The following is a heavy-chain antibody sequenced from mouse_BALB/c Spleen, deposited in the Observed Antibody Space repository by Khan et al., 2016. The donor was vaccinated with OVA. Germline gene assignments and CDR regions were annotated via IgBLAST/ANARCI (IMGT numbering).Heavy chain of an antibody. CDR3: ATSITMVVGMDY. CDR2: IWAGGST. V-gene: IGHV2-9*02. CDR1: GFSLTSYG. Sequence: QMQLEESGPGLVAPSQSLSITCTVSGFSLTSYGVHWVRQPPGKGLEWLGLIWAGGSTDYNSALMSRLSISKDNSKSQVFLKMSSLQTDDTAMYYCATSITMVVGMDYWGQGTSVTVSS. D-gene: IGHD1-1*01. J-gene: IGHJ4*01.